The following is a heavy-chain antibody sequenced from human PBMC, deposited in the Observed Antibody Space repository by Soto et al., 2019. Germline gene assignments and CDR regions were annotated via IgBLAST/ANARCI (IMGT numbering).Heavy chain of an antibody. CDR1: GLTFSDYY. CDR2: ITSSGSYT. V-gene: IGHV3-11*05. CDR3: ARELDGIDV. J-gene: IGHJ6*02. Sequence: QVQLVESGGGLVKPGGSLRLSCAASGLTFSDYYMSWIRQAPGKGRVWVSYITSSGSYTQYVDSVKGRFTISRDNAKNAPYLQITSLGAEDTAVYYCARELDGIDVWGQGTTVTVSS.